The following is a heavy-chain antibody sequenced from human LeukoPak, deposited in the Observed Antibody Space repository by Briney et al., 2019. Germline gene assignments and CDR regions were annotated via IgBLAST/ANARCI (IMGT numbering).Heavy chain of an antibody. CDR3: ARETYYYGSGSYFFDY. J-gene: IGHJ4*02. Sequence: GASVKVSCKASGYTFTGYYMHWVRQAPGQGPEWMGWINPNSGGTNYAQKFQGRVTMTRDTSISTAYMELSRLRSDDTAVYYCARETYYYGSGSYFFDYWGQGTLVTVSS. V-gene: IGHV1-2*02. CDR2: INPNSGGT. D-gene: IGHD3-10*01. CDR1: GYTFTGYY.